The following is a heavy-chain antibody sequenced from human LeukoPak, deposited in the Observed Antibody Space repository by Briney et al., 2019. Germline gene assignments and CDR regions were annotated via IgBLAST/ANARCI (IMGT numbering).Heavy chain of an antibody. D-gene: IGHD3-3*01. J-gene: IGHJ4*02. Sequence: SETLSLTCTVSGGSISSYYWSWIRQPPGKGLEWIGYIYYRGSTNYNPSLKSRVTISVDTSKNQFSLKLSSVTAADTAVYYCARIAYDFWSGYYFDYWGQGTLVTVSS. CDR2: IYYRGST. CDR3: ARIAYDFWSGYYFDY. V-gene: IGHV4-59*08. CDR1: GGSISSYY.